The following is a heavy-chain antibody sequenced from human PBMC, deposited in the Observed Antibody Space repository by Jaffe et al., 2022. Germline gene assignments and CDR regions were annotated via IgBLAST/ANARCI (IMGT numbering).Heavy chain of an antibody. J-gene: IGHJ4*02. D-gene: IGHD6-19*01. V-gene: IGHV3-23*01. CDR3: AKDFDPIRSRYSSKRERIVPPQYYFDY. CDR2: ISGSGGST. CDR1: GFTFSSYA. Sequence: EVQLLESGGGLVQPGGSLRLSCAASGFTFSSYAMSWVRQAPGKGLEWVSAISGSGGSTYYADSVKGRFTISRDNSKNTLYLQMNSLRAEDTAVYYCAKDFDPIRSRYSSKRERIVPPQYYFDYWGQGTLVTVSS.